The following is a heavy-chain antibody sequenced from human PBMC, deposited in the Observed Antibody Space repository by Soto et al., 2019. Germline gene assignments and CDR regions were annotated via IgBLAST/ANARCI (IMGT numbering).Heavy chain of an antibody. Sequence: QVQLVQSGAEVKKPGSSLKVSCKASGGTFSRYPLTWVRQAPGQGLEWMGGIIPFFGTTNYAQKFQGRLTLTAEESTSTAYMEPNSLKSQVTATYYCARGVHFGSQDGFDVWGQGTMVTVSS. CDR3: ARGVHFGSQDGFDV. CDR1: GGTFSRYP. J-gene: IGHJ3*01. D-gene: IGHD1-26*01. V-gene: IGHV1-69*12. CDR2: IIPFFGTT.